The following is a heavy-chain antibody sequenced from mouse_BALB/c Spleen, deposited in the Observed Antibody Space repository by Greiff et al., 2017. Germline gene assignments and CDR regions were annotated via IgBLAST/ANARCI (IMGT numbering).Heavy chain of an antibody. J-gene: IGHJ4*01. CDR2: ISSGGST. V-gene: IGHV5-6-5*01. CDR3: ARGRGNYSHYYAMDY. D-gene: IGHD2-1*01. Sequence: DVMLVESGGGLVKPGGSLKLSCAASGFTFSSYAMSWVRQTPEKRLEWVASISSGGSTYYPDSVKGRFTISRDNARNILYLQMSSLRSEDTAMYYCARGRGNYSHYYAMDYWGQGTSVTVSS. CDR1: GFTFSSYA.